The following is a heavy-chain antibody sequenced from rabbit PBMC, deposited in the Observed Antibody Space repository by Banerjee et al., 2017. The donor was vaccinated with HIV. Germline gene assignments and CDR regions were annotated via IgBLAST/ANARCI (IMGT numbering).Heavy chain of an antibody. D-gene: IGHD8-1*01. CDR1: GFSFNNNDY. J-gene: IGHJ6*01. V-gene: IGHV1S40*01. CDR2: IAGSSSDFT. CDR3: ARDTGSSFSTYGMDL. Sequence: QSLEESGGDLVKPGASLTLTCTASGFSFNNNDYMCWVRQAPGKGLEWISCIAGSSSDFTYSATWAKGRFTISKTSSTTVTLQMTSLTVADTATYFCARDTGSSFSTYGMDLWGQGTLVTVS.